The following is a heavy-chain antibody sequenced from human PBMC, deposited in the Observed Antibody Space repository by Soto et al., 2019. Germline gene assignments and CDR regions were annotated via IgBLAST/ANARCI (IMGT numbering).Heavy chain of an antibody. CDR3: ARGRTWGARDFDY. CDR2: ISAYNGHT. Sequence: QVKLVQSGSEVKRPGASVRVSCKASGYTFDTYGISWVRQAPGQGLEWMGWISAYNGHTDYAQRFQGRVTMTTDTSTNTVSLELRGLRSDDTAVYYCARGRTWGARDFDYWGQGTLVTVSS. V-gene: IGHV1-18*01. D-gene: IGHD3-16*01. CDR1: GYTFDTYG. J-gene: IGHJ4*02.